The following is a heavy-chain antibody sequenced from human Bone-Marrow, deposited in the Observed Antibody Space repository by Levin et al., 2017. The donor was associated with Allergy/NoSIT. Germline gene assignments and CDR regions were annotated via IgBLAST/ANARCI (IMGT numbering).Heavy chain of an antibody. V-gene: IGHV1-46*01. CDR3: ARPLDQGGSSGFDY. J-gene: IGHJ4*02. D-gene: IGHD3-10*01. CDR1: GYIFGSYY. CDR2: INPSGCAY. Sequence: ASVKVSCKASGYIFGSYYIHWVRQAPEKGLEGLGLINPSGCAYRYAEKFKGRVSMTRDTSSNIVYMELRSLRVDDTAVYYCARPLDQGGSSGFDYWGQGTQVTVSS.